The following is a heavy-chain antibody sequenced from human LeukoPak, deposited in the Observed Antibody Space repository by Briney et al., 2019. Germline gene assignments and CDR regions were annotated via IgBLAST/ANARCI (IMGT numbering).Heavy chain of an antibody. V-gene: IGHV4-4*02. CDR1: GGSISSSNW. CDR2: IYHSGST. CDR3: ARGGPYSSSWSPYYYYYMDV. D-gene: IGHD6-13*01. J-gene: IGHJ6*03. Sequence: SETLSLTCTVSGGSISSSNWWSWVRQPPGKGLEWIGEIYHSGSTNYNPSLKSRVTISVDTSKNQFSLKLSSVTAADTAVYYCARGGPYSSSWSPYYYYYMDVWGKGTTVTVSS.